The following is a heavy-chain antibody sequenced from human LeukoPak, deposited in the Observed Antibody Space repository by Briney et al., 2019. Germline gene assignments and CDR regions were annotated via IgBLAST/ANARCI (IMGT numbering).Heavy chain of an antibody. V-gene: IGHV1-46*01. D-gene: IGHD4-23*01. J-gene: IGHJ4*02. CDR1: GYTFTNYC. CDR3: ARVAGGNSDH. Sequence: ASVKVSCKASGYTFTNYCIQWVRQAPGQGLEWMGVINPIGGSTNYAQRFQGRVTVTRDTSTSTAYMEMSSLRSDDTAVYYCARVAGGNSDHWGQGTLVTVSS. CDR2: INPIGGST.